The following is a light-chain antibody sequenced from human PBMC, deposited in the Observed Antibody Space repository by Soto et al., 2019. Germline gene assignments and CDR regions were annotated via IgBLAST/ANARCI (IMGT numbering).Light chain of an antibody. Sequence: QSVPTQPPSASGTPGQRVTISCSGSRSNIASNSVNWYQQLPGTAPRLLMYGNDQRPSGVPDRFAGSRSGTSASLAISGLQSEDEAEYYCAAWDDRLSGPVFGGGTKVTVL. CDR1: RSNIASNS. V-gene: IGLV1-44*01. J-gene: IGLJ2*01. CDR3: AAWDDRLSGPV. CDR2: GND.